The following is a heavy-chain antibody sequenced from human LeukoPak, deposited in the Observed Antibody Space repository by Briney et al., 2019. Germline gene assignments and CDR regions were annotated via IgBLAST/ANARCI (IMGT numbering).Heavy chain of an antibody. J-gene: IGHJ6*02. V-gene: IGHV4-59*01. CDR3: ARDKSSHYYYYGMDV. Sequence: SETLSLTCTVSGGSINSYYWSWIRQPPWKGLEWIGCIYYSGSTNYNPSLKSRVTISVDTSRNQFSLKLSSVTAADTAVYYCARDKSSHYYYYGMDVWGQGTTVTVSS. D-gene: IGHD6-19*01. CDR1: GGSINSYY. CDR2: IYYSGST.